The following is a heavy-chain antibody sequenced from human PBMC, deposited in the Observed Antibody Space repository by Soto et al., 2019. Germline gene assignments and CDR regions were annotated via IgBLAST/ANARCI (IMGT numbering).Heavy chain of an antibody. J-gene: IGHJ4*01. CDR3: SRRTNYAEYSFVY. CDR1: GGSISTDSHY. D-gene: IGHD2-2*01. CDR2: VYYAGST. V-gene: IGHV4-39*02. Sequence: SETLSLTCTVSGGSISTDSHYWGWIRQPPGKGLEWIGSVYYAGSTYKNPSLHSRVTISVDTSKIHFSLKLNLVTAADTAVYYFSRRTNYAEYSFVYLRHGPLVTV.